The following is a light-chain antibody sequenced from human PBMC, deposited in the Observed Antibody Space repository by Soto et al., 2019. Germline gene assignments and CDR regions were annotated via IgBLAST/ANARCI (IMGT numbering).Light chain of an antibody. J-gene: IGKJ1*01. V-gene: IGKV3-20*01. Sequence: EIVLTQSPVTLSLSPGERATLSCRASQSSTSTYLARYQQKPGQAPRLLIYGASSRATGIPDRFSGDGSGTDFTLTINRLEPEDFAVYYCQQYSSSPWTFGQGTKVDIK. CDR2: GAS. CDR1: QSSTSTY. CDR3: QQYSSSPWT.